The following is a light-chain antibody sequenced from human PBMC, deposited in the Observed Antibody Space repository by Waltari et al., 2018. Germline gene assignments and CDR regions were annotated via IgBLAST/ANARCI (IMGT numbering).Light chain of an antibody. V-gene: IGLV1-44*01. CDR3: ASWDGSMNGDWV. Sequence: QSVLTQPPAASGTPGQRVTLPCSGAHSNIGTNFVHWYQHVPGAAPTLPIFRNNQRPSGVPDRFSGSKSGTSASLAITGLRSEDEAVYYCASWDGSMNGDWVFGGGTTLTVL. J-gene: IGLJ2*01. CDR1: HSNIGTNF. CDR2: RNN.